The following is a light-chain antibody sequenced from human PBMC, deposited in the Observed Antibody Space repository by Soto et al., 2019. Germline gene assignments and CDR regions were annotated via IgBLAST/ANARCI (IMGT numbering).Light chain of an antibody. CDR2: AAS. CDR3: LQDYNYPLT. V-gene: IGKV1-6*01. CDR1: QGIKND. Sequence: IKMSQSPSSLSASVGDRVTITCRASQGIKNDLGWYQQKPGKAPKLLIYAASSLQSGVPSRFSGSGSGTDFTPTISSLQPEDFATYYCLQDYNYPLTFGGGTKVDI. J-gene: IGKJ4*01.